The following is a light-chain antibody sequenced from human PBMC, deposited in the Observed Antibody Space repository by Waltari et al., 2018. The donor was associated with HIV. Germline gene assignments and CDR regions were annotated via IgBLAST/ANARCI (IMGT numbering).Light chain of an antibody. V-gene: IGLV1-47*01. CDR1: PANIGANF. Sequence: QSVLTQPPSASGTPGRKVTISCSGGPANIGANFVFWFQQFPGTAPKLLIYRDNLRHSGVPARFSGSKSGTSASLTISGLRSDDEAHYFCAVLDDTLGGGVFGGGTKLTVL. CDR2: RDN. J-gene: IGLJ2*01. CDR3: AVLDDTLGGGV.